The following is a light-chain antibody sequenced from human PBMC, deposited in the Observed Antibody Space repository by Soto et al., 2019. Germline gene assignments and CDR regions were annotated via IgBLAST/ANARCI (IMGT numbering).Light chain of an antibody. Sequence: DIQMTQFPLSLSASVGDRVTITCRASQTIRSHLNWYQQKPGEAPKLLIYKASSLESGVPARFSGSGSGTHFTFTIASLQPEDFATYFCHQYENLPLTFGGGTKVDIK. CDR3: HQYENLPLT. V-gene: IGKV1-33*01. J-gene: IGKJ4*01. CDR2: KAS. CDR1: QTIRSH.